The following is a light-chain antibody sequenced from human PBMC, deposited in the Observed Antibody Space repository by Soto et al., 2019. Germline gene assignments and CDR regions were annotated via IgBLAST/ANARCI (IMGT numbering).Light chain of an antibody. J-gene: IGKJ2*01. CDR3: QKYNSAPNT. Sequence: DVQMTQSPSSLSASVGDRVTITCRASRDISSSLAWYQQKPGKVPKLLIYAASTLLAGVQSRFSGSGSGTFFTLTINSLQPEDVATYYCQKYNSAPNTFGRGTRLEIK. CDR1: RDISSS. CDR2: AAS. V-gene: IGKV1-27*01.